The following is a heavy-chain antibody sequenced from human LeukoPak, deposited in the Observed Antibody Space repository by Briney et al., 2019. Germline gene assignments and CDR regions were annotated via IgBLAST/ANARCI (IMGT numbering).Heavy chain of an antibody. J-gene: IGHJ4*02. CDR2: ISGSGGST. D-gene: IGHD1-26*01. V-gene: IGHV3-23*01. Sequence: GGSLRLSCAASGFTFSSYAMSWVRQAPGKGLEWDSAISGSGGSTYYADSVKGRFTISRDNSKNTLYLQMNSLRAEDTAVYYCAKRGVGSGSYPTYYFDYWGQGTLVTVSS. CDR3: AKRGVGSGSYPTYYFDY. CDR1: GFTFSSYA.